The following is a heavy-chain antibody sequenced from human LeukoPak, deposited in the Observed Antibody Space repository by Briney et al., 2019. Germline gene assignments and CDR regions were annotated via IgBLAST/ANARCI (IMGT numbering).Heavy chain of an antibody. CDR1: GLIFSNYA. CDR3: ARSGLSRFGF. CDR2: FSDSGGST. Sequence: PGGSLRLSCAASGLIFSNYAMSWVCAAPGKGLQWVSAFSDSGGSTYYADSVKGRFTISRDNSRNTLYLQMNSLRAEDTAVYYCARSGLSRFGFWGQGTLVTVSS. V-gene: IGHV3-23*01. D-gene: IGHD2/OR15-2a*01. J-gene: IGHJ4*02.